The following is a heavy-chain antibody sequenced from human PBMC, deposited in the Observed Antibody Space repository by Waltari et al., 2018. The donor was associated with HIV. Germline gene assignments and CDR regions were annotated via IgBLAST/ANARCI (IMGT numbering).Heavy chain of an antibody. V-gene: IGHV1-18*01. D-gene: IGHD2-2*02. CDR3: ARAGCSSTSCYNGY. J-gene: IGHJ4*02. CDR1: GYTSTSYG. CDR2: ISAYNGNT. Sequence: QVQLVQSGAAVKKRGASVKVSCKDSGYTSTSYGLSWGRQAPGQGREWMGWISAYNGNTNYAQKLQGRVTMTTDTSTSTAYMELRSLRSDDTAVYYCARAGCSSTSCYNGYWGQGTLVTVSS.